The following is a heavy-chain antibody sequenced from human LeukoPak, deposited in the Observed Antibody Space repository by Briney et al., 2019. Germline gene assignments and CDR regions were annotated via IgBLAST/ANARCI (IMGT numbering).Heavy chain of an antibody. Sequence: GGSLRLSCATSGFPFSSCAISWGPQGPGEGLELGSAISGSGYVTYYADSVKGRFTISRDNSKNTLFLQMNSLRAEDTAVYYCAKDRMDYYGSGSYYWFDPWGQGTLVTVSS. CDR1: GFPFSSCA. J-gene: IGHJ5*02. CDR3: AKDRMDYYGSGSYYWFDP. CDR2: ISGSGYVT. V-gene: IGHV3-23*01. D-gene: IGHD3-10*01.